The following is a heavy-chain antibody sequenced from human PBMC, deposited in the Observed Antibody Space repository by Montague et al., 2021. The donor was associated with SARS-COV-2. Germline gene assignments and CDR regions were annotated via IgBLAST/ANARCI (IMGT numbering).Heavy chain of an antibody. Sequence: SLRLSCAASGFTFSSYEMNWVRQAPGKGLEWVSYISSSGSIIYYADSVKGRFTISRDNAKNSLYLQMNSLRAEDTAVYYCAREGGYCSSTSCYGGYYYYMDVWGKGTTVTVSS. D-gene: IGHD2-2*01. V-gene: IGHV3-48*03. J-gene: IGHJ6*03. CDR3: AREGGYCSSTSCYGGYYYYMDV. CDR2: ISSSGSII. CDR1: GFTFSSYE.